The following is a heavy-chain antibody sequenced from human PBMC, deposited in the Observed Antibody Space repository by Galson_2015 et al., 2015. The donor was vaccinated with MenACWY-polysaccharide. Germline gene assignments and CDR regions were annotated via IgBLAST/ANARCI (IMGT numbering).Heavy chain of an antibody. J-gene: IGHJ4*02. CDR3: TGGSGYLIDD. Sequence: LILSCAASGFTFSTYWMNWVRHAPGKGPEWVAIIKQDGSAIHYMDSVRGRFTISRDNAKNSLYLQMNSLRAEDTAVYYCTGGSGYLIDDWGQGTVVTVSS. CDR2: IKQDGSAI. CDR1: GFTFSTYW. D-gene: IGHD2-2*03. V-gene: IGHV3-7*03.